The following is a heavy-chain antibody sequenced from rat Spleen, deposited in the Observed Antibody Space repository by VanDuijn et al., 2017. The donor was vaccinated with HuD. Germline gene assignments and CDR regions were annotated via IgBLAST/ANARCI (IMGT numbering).Heavy chain of an antibody. D-gene: IGHD1-12*02. J-gene: IGHJ2*01. V-gene: IGHV5-27*01. Sequence: EVQLVESDGGLVQPGRSLKLSCAASGFTFSDYYMAWVRQAPTKGLEWVASITTSDAGTYYRDSVKGRFTISRDNAKSTLYLQMDSLRSEDTATYYCTTEDGSYYYWGQGVMVTVSS. CDR2: ITTSDAGT. CDR1: GFTFSDYY. CDR3: TTEDGSYYY.